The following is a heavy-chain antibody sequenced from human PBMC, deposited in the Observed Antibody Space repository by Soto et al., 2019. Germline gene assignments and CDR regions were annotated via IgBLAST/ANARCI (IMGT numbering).Heavy chain of an antibody. CDR3: TPRRGIAGIFYAFDI. J-gene: IGHJ3*02. D-gene: IGHD1-20*01. V-gene: IGHV3-15*01. Sequence: EVQLVESGGGLVKPGGSLRLSCAASGFTFSNAWMSWVRQAPGKGLEWVGRIKSKTDGGTTDYAAPVKGRFTISRDDSKNTLYLQMNSLKTEDTAVYYCTPRRGIAGIFYAFDIWGQGTMVTVSS. CDR1: GFTFSNAW. CDR2: IKSKTDGGTT.